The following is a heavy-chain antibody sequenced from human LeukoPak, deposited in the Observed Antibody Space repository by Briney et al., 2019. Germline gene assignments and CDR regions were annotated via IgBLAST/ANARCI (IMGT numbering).Heavy chain of an antibody. CDR3: ARELTGEYLDY. D-gene: IGHD7-27*01. CDR1: GFTFSNYP. CDR2: ISYDGNNK. V-gene: IGHV3-30-3*01. Sequence: GRSLRLSCAASGFTFSNYPIHWVRQAPGKGLEWVAVISYDGNNKYYADSVKGRFTISRDNAKNSLYLQMNSLRAEDTAVYYCARELTGEYLDYWGQGTLVTVSS. J-gene: IGHJ4*02.